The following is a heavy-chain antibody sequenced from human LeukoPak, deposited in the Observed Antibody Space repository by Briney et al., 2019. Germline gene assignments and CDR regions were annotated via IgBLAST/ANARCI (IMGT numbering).Heavy chain of an antibody. CDR2: IYTSGST. D-gene: IGHD6-19*01. CDR3: ARGPRSSGAYSFDY. V-gene: IGHV4-4*07. J-gene: IGHJ4*02. Sequence: PSETLSLTCTVSGGSISSYFWSWIRQPAGEGLEWIGRIYTSGSTNYNPSLKSRVTVSVDTSKNQFSLKLTSVTAADTAVYYCARGPRSSGAYSFDYWGQGTLVTVSS. CDR1: GGSISSYF.